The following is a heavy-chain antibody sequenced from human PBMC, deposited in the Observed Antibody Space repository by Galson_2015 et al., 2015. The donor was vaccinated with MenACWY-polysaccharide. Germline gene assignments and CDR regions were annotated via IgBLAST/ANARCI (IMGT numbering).Heavy chain of an antibody. CDR1: DYSIRSGYF. Sequence: ETLSLPRAVSDYSIRSGYFWGWIRQPPGKGLEWIASIFHSGTTYYNPSLKSRVTISVDTSKNQFSLKLSSVTAADTAVYYCARVEKYSGSFYILYWGQGTLVTVSS. D-gene: IGHD1-26*01. CDR2: IFHSGTT. CDR3: ARVEKYSGSFYILY. V-gene: IGHV4-38-2*01. J-gene: IGHJ4*02.